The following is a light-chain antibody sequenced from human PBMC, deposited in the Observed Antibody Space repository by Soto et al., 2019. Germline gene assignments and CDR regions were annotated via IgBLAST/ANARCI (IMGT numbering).Light chain of an antibody. CDR2: DAF. CDR3: QQTYSDIS. Sequence: DIVLTQSPATLSLSPGERATLSCRASQSISNSLAWYQQKPGQAPRLIINDAFNRATGIPARFSGSGSGTDFTLTISGLEPEDFASYHCQQTYSDISLGGGTKVDI. V-gene: IGKV3-11*01. CDR1: QSISNS. J-gene: IGKJ4*01.